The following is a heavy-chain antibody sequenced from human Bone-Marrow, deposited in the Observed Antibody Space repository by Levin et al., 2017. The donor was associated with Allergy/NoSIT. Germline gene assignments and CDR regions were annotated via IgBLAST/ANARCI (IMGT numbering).Heavy chain of an antibody. D-gene: IGHD3-10*01. Sequence: ASVKVSCKASGYTFTSYGISWVRQAPGQGLEWMGWISAYNGNTNYAQKLQGRVTMTTDTSTSTAYMELRSLRSDDTAVYYCARDGSTMVPGGWHGMDGWGQGTTVTVSS. CDR2: ISAYNGNT. CDR3: ARDGSTMVPGGWHGMDG. J-gene: IGHJ6*02. CDR1: GYTFTSYG. V-gene: IGHV1-18*01.